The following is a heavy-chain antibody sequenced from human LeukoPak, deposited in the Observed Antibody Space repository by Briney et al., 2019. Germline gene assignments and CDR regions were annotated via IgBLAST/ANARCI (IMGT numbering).Heavy chain of an antibody. CDR2: ISSSSSYI. CDR3: ARAPQQLVIS. D-gene: IGHD6-13*01. Sequence: PGGSLRLSCAASGFTFSSYSMNWVRQAPGKGLEWVSSISSSSSYIYYADSVKGRFTISRGNAKNSLYLQMNSLRAEDTAVYYCARAPQQLVISWGQGTLVTVSS. V-gene: IGHV3-21*01. J-gene: IGHJ5*02. CDR1: GFTFSSYS.